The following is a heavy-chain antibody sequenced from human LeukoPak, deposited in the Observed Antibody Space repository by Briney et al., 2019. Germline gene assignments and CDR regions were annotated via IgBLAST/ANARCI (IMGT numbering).Heavy chain of an antibody. V-gene: IGHV4-34*01. Sequence: SETLSLTCAVYGGSFSGYYWSWIRQPPGKGLEWIGEINHSGSTNYNPSLKGRVTISVDTSKNQFSLKLSSVTAADTAVYYCASGRWFGELLSSDFDYWGQGTLVTVSS. CDR2: INHSGST. CDR1: GGSFSGYY. J-gene: IGHJ4*02. D-gene: IGHD3-10*01. CDR3: ASGRWFGELLSSDFDY.